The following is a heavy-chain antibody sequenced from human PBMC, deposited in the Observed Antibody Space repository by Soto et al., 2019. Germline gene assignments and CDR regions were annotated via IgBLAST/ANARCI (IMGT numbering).Heavy chain of an antibody. CDR1: GFTFSSYA. CDR3: ARMTLGGYSYGKSYYYYGMDV. D-gene: IGHD5-18*01. V-gene: IGHV3-23*01. J-gene: IGHJ6*02. CDR2: ISGSGGST. Sequence: PGGSLRLSCAASGFTFSSYAMSWVRQAPWKGLEWVSAISGSGGSTYYADSVKGRFTISRDNAKNTLYLQMNSLRAEDTAVYYCARMTLGGYSYGKSYYYYGMDVWGQGTTVTVSS.